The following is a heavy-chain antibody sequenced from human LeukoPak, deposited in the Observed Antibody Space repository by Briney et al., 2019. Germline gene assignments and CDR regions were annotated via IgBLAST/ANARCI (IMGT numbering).Heavy chain of an antibody. D-gene: IGHD4-17*01. CDR3: AKGGMTTVYFDY. CDR2: ISGSGDST. CDR1: GLTFSSYA. V-gene: IGHV3-23*01. J-gene: IGHJ4*02. Sequence: PGGSLRLSCAASGLTFSSYAMSWVRQAPGKGLEWVSTISGSGDSTHYTNSVRGRFTISRDNSKNTLYLQMNSLRAEDTAVYYCAKGGMTTVYFDYWGQGTLVTVSS.